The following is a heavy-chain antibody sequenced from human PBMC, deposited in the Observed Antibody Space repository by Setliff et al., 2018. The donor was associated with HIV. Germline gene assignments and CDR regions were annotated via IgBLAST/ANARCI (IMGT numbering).Heavy chain of an antibody. Sequence: SETLSLTCTVSGGSINSTSYYWGWIRQPPGNGLEWIGSTYHTGSTYYKPSLKSRVTISVDTSKNQFSLRLSSVAAGVTAWYYCARSIVPVASGYYYFEYWGQGTLVTVSS. CDR1: GGSINSTSYY. CDR2: TYHTGST. V-gene: IGHV4-39*01. J-gene: IGHJ4*02. CDR3: ARSIVPVASGYYYFEY. D-gene: IGHD3-3*01.